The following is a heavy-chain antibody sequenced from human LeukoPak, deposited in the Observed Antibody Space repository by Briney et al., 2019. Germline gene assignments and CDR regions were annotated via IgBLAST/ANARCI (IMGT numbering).Heavy chain of an antibody. CDR2: ISAYNGNT. V-gene: IGHV1-18*01. Sequence: ASVKVSCKASGYTFTSYGISWVRQAPGQGLEWMGWISAYNGNTNYAQKLQGRVTTTTDTSTSTAYMELRSLRSDDTAVYYCARDQYRYYYDSSGCDYWGQGTLVTVSS. CDR1: GYTFTSYG. J-gene: IGHJ4*02. CDR3: ARDQYRYYYDSSGCDY. D-gene: IGHD3-22*01.